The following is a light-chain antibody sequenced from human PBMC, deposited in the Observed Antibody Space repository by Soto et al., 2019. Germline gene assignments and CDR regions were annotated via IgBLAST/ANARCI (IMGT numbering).Light chain of an antibody. CDR3: QQYGSSALT. Sequence: IVLPQSPGTLSLSPGERATLSCRASQSVSSSYLAWYQQKPGQAPRLLIYGASSRATGIPDRFSGSGSGTDFTLTISRLEPEDFAVYYCQQYGSSALTFGGGTKVDIK. J-gene: IGKJ4*01. V-gene: IGKV3-20*01. CDR1: QSVSSSY. CDR2: GAS.